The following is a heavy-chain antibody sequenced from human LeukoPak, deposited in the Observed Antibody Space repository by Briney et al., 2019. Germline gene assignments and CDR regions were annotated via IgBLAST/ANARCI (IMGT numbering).Heavy chain of an antibody. D-gene: IGHD1-26*01. CDR3: ARGRKWELLDDDY. V-gene: IGHV3-30-3*01. CDR1: GFTFSSYA. Sequence: GGPLRLSCAASGFTFSSYAMHWVRQAPGKGLEWVAVISYDGSNKYYADSVKGRFTISRDNSKNTLYLQMNSLRAEDTAVYYCARGRKWELLDDDYWGQGTLVTVSS. CDR2: ISYDGSNK. J-gene: IGHJ4*02.